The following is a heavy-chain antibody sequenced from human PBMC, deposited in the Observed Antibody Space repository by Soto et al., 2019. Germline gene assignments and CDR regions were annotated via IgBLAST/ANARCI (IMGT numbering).Heavy chain of an antibody. CDR3: ARHPSDFWFDP. CDR1: GGSISSSSYF. J-gene: IGHJ5*02. Sequence: QLQLQESGPGLVKPSETLSLTCTVSGGSISSSSYFWGWIRQPPGKGLEWIGSIYYSGSTYYNPSLKSRVTVSVDTSKNQFSLKLSSVTAADKAVYYCARHPSDFWFDPWGQGTLVTVSS. V-gene: IGHV4-39*01. D-gene: IGHD2-21*02. CDR2: IYYSGST.